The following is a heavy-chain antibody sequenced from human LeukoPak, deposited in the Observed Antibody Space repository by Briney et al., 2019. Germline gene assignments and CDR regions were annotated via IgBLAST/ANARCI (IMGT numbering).Heavy chain of an antibody. D-gene: IGHD2-2*01. V-gene: IGHV4-30-4*08. J-gene: IGHJ5*02. CDR1: GGSISSGDYY. Sequence: SQTLSLTCTVSGGSISSGDYYWSWIRQPPGKGLEWIGYIYYSGSTYYNPSLKSRVTISVDTSKNQFSLKLSSVTAADTAVYYCDTRRYCSSTSCYYWFDPWGQGTLVTVSS. CDR2: IYYSGST. CDR3: DTRRYCSSTSCYYWFDP.